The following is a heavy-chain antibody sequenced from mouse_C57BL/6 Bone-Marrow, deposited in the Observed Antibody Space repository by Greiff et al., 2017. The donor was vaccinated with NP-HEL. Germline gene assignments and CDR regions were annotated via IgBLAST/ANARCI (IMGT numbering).Heavy chain of an antibody. J-gene: IGHJ2*01. CDR3: ARSTYCYGSTPFDY. CDR1: GYTFTDYA. V-gene: IGHV1-67*01. Sequence: VQLQQSGPELVRPGVSVKISCKGSGYTFTDYAMPWVKQSPAKSLEWIGVISTYYGDASYNQKFKDKVTMTVDKSSSTAYMELARLTSEDSAVYYCARSTYCYGSTPFDYWGQGTTLTVSS. CDR2: ISTYYGDA. D-gene: IGHD1-1*01.